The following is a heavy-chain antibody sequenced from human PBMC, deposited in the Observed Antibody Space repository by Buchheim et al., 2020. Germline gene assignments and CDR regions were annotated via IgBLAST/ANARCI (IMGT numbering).Heavy chain of an antibody. CDR2: IKQDGSEK. CDR3: ARVVVGGYSYGQTNYYYYYGMDV. CDR1: GFTFSSYW. Sequence: EVQLVESGGGLVQPGGSLRLSCAASGFTFSSYWMSWVRQAPGKGLEWVANIKQDGSEKYYVDSVKGRFTISRDNAKNSLYLQMNSLRAEDTAVYYCARVVVGGYSYGQTNYYYYYGMDVWGQGTT. J-gene: IGHJ6*02. V-gene: IGHV3-7*01. D-gene: IGHD5-18*01.